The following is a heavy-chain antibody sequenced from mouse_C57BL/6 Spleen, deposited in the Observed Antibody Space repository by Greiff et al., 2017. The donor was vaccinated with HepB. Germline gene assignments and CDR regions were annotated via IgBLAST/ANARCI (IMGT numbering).Heavy chain of an antibody. CDR2: ISSGGSYT. CDR1: GFTFSSYG. Sequence: EVHLVESGGDLVKPGGSLKLSCAASGFTFSSYGMSWVRQTPDKRLEWVATISSGGSYTYYPDSVKGRFTISRDNAKNTLYLQMSSLKSEDTAMYYCARRGLKFDYWGQGTTLTVSS. J-gene: IGHJ2*01. V-gene: IGHV5-6*01. CDR3: ARRGLKFDY. D-gene: IGHD1-3*01.